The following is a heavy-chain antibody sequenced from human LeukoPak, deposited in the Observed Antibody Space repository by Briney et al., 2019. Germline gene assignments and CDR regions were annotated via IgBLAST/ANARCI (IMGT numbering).Heavy chain of an antibody. Sequence: GASVKVSCKASGGTFSSYAISWVRQAPGQGLEWMGRIIPILGIANYAQKFQGRVTITADKSTSTVYMELSSLRSEDTAVYYCARDGGLDYDFWTRNWFDPWGQGTLVTVSS. CDR2: IIPILGIA. V-gene: IGHV1-69*04. J-gene: IGHJ5*02. D-gene: IGHD3-3*01. CDR1: GGTFSSYA. CDR3: ARDGGLDYDFWTRNWFDP.